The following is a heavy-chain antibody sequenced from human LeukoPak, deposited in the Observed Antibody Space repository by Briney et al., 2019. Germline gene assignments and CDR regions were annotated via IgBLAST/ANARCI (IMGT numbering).Heavy chain of an antibody. J-gene: IGHJ3*01. D-gene: IGHD3-10*01. CDR1: GYTFTSYY. CDR2: INPSGGST. CDR3: ARDLNYYGSGSWT. Sequence: ASVTVSCKASGYTFTSYYMHWVRQAPGQGLEWMGIINPSGGSTSYAQKFQGRVTMTRDMSTSTVYMELSSLRSEDTAVYYCARDLNYYGSGSWTWGQGTMVTVSS. V-gene: IGHV1-46*01.